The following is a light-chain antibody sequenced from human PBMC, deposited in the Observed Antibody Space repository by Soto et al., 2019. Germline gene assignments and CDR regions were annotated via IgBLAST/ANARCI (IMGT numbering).Light chain of an antibody. CDR2: SNT. V-gene: IGLV1-47*02. CDR1: SSNIATNY. CDR3: ASWDDTLFGWV. J-gene: IGLJ3*02. Sequence: QSALTQPPSVSGTPGQGVTISCSGGSSNIATNYVYWYQLLPGTAPNLVIFSNTIRPPRVPDRFSGSKSGASASLVISGLRSEDEADYFCASWDDTLFGWVFGGGTQLTVL.